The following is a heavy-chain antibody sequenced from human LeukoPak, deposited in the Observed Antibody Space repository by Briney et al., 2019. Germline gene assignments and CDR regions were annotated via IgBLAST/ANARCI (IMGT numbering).Heavy chain of an antibody. Sequence: GGSLRLSCVASGFTFSSYSMNWVRQAPGKGLEWVSSISSSSSYIYYADSVKGRFTISRDNAKNSLYLQMNSLRAEDTAVYYCARVTPYCSSTSCHPGAFDIWGQGTMVTVSS. J-gene: IGHJ3*02. CDR1: GFTFSSYS. V-gene: IGHV3-21*01. CDR2: ISSSSSYI. CDR3: ARVTPYCSSTSCHPGAFDI. D-gene: IGHD2-2*01.